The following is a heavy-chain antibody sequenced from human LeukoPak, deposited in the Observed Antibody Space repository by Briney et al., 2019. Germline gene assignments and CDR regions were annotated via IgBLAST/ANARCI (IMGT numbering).Heavy chain of an antibody. J-gene: IGHJ6*03. CDR1: GGSISSYY. V-gene: IGHV4-59*01. CDR3: AKEVGYCSGGTCWSIYYMDV. D-gene: IGHD2-15*01. CDR2: IYYSGST. Sequence: SETLSLTCTVSGGSISSYYWSWIRQPPGKGLEWIGYIYYSGSTNYNPSLKSRVTISVDTSKNQFSLKLSSVTAADTAVYYCAKEVGYCSGGTCWSIYYMDVWGKGTTVTVSS.